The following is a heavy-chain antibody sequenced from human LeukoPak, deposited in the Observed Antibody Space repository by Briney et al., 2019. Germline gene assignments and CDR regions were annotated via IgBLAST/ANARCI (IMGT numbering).Heavy chain of an antibody. V-gene: IGHV3-74*01. CDR1: GFTFSGNW. CDR3: ARGSHLQLVFDY. J-gene: IGHJ4*02. Sequence: PGGSLRLSCAASGFTFSGNWMHWVRQAPGKGLVWVSHISTDARTITYADFVKGRFTISRDNAKNSLYLQMNSLRAEDTAVYYCARGSHLQLVFDYWGQGTLVTVSS. CDR2: ISTDARTI. D-gene: IGHD4-11*01.